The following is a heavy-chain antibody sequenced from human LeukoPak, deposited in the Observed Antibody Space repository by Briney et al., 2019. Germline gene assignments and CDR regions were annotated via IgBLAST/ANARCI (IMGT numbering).Heavy chain of an antibody. CDR1: GYTFIGYF. V-gene: IGHV1-2*02. CDR2: INPSNGDT. J-gene: IGHJ4*02. D-gene: IGHD5-24*01. Sequence: ASVKVPCKASGYTFIGYFIHWVRQAPGQRLERMGWINPSNGDTNYAQKFQGRVTMTRDTSVNTAYMEVSRLGSDDTAVYYCARYWGRDGHTTDYWGQGTLVTVSS. CDR3: ARYWGRDGHTTDY.